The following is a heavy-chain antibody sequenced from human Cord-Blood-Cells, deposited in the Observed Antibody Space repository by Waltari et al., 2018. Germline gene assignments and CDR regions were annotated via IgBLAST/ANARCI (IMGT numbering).Heavy chain of an antibody. D-gene: IGHD1-26*01. J-gene: IGHJ5*02. Sequence: QLQLVESGGGVVQPGMSLILCCAASVFTFSSYAMHWVRQATGKGLEWVAVISYDGSNKYYADSVKGRFTISRDNSKNTLYLQMNSLRAEDTAVYYCSGELLNWFDPWGQGTLVTVSS. V-gene: IGHV3-30-3*01. CDR2: ISYDGSNK. CDR1: VFTFSSYA. CDR3: SGELLNWFDP.